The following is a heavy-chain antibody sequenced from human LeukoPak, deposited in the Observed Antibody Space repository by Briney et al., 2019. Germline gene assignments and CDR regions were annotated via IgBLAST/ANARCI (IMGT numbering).Heavy chain of an antibody. CDR3: ARDYSSSWYPYYGMDV. D-gene: IGHD6-13*01. J-gene: IGHJ6*02. Sequence: GASVKVSCKASGYTFTSYGISWVRQALGQGLEWMGWISAYNGNTNYAQKLQGRVTMTTDTSTSTAYMELRSLRSDDTAVYYCARDYSSSWYPYYGMDVWGQGTTVTVSS. CDR1: GYTFTSYG. V-gene: IGHV1-18*01. CDR2: ISAYNGNT.